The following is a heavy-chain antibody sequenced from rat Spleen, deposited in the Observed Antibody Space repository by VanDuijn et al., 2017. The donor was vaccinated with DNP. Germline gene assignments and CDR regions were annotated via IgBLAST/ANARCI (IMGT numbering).Heavy chain of an antibody. V-gene: IGHV5-31*01. J-gene: IGHJ1*01. Sequence: EVQLVETGGDLVQPGRSLNLSCVSSGFTFNDYWMAWIRQVPGKGLEWLGAITGSGGGTYYSGSVKGRFTISRDNAKNTLYLQMNSLRSEDTATYYCTRGAGSPYWSFDFWGPGTVVTVSS. D-gene: IGHD5-1*01. CDR3: TRGAGSPYWSFDF. CDR1: GFTFNDYW. CDR2: ITGSGGGT.